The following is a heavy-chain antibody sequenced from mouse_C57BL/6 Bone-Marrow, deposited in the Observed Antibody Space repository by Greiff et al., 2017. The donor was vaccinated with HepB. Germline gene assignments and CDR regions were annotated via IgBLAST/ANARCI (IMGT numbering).Heavy chain of an antibody. V-gene: IGHV1-42*01. CDR2: INPSTGGT. CDR3: ARTGPYYFDY. Sequence: DVQLQESGPELVKPGASVKISCKASGYSFTGYYMNWVKQSPEKSLEWIGEINPSTGGTTYNQKFKAKATLTVDKSSSTAYMQLKSLTSEDSAVYYCARTGPYYFDYWGQGTTLTVSS. CDR1: GYSFTGYY. D-gene: IGHD4-1*01. J-gene: IGHJ2*01.